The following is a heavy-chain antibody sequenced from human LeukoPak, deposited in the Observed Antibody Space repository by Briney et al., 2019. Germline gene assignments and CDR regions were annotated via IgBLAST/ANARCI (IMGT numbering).Heavy chain of an antibody. J-gene: IGHJ2*01. CDR2: IYYSGST. CDR3: ARQLELGMHWYFDL. D-gene: IGHD7-27*01. Sequence: SGTLSLTCTVSGGSISSYYWSWIRQPPGKGLEWIGYIYYSGSTNYNPSLKSRVTISVDTSKNQFSLKLSSVTAADTAVYYCARQLELGMHWYFDLWGRGTLVTVSS. V-gene: IGHV4-59*08. CDR1: GGSISSYY.